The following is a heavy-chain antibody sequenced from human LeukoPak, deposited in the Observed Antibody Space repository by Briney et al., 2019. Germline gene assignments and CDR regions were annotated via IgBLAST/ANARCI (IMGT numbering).Heavy chain of an antibody. CDR3: TSLTLIAVDGRDY. J-gene: IGHJ4*02. CDR1: GFTFSGSA. V-gene: IGHV3-73*01. Sequence: GGSLRLSCAASGFTFSGSAMHWVRQASGKGLEWVGRIRSKANSYATAYAASVKGRFTISRDDSKNTAYLQMNSLKTEDTAVYYCTSLTLIAVDGRDYWGQGTLVTVSS. D-gene: IGHD6-19*01. CDR2: IRSKANSYAT.